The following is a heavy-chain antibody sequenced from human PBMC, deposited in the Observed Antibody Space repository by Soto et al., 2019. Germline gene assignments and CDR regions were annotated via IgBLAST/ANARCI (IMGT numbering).Heavy chain of an antibody. CDR1: GGTFSSYA. J-gene: IGHJ4*02. D-gene: IGHD1-26*01. CDR3: ASRSGSYWFALVY. V-gene: IGHV1-69*13. CDR2: IIPIFGTA. Sequence: SVKVSCKASGGTFSSYAISWVRQAPGQGLEWMGGIIPIFGTANYAQKFQGRVTITADESTSTAYMELSSLRSEDTAVYYCASRSGSYWFALVYWGQGTLVTVSS.